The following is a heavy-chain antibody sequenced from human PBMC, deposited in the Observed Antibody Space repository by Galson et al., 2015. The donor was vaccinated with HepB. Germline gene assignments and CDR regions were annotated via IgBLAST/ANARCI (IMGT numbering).Heavy chain of an antibody. CDR1: GYTFTSYG. V-gene: IGHV1-18*04. CDR2: ISAYNGNT. CDR3: ARDSRVDIVATISPPFDY. J-gene: IGHJ4*02. Sequence: QSGAEVKKPGESLKISCKASGYTFTSYGISWVRQAPGQGLEWMGWISAYNGNTNYAQKLQGRVTMTTDTSTSTAYMELRSLRSDDTAVYYCARDSRVDIVATISPPFDYWGQGTLVTVSS. D-gene: IGHD5-12*01.